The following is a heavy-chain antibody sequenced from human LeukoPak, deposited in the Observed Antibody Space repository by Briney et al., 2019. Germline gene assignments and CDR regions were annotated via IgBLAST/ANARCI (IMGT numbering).Heavy chain of an antibody. CDR1: GFTFSSYA. CDR3: AKSAVRGIIYFHH. J-gene: IGHJ1*01. Sequence: GRSLRLSCAASGFTFSSYAMHWVRQAPGKGLEWVAVISYDGSNKYYADSVKGRFTISRDNSKNTLYLQMNSLRAEDTAVYYCAKSAVRGIIYFHHWGQGTLVTVSS. D-gene: IGHD3-10*01. CDR2: ISYDGSNK. V-gene: IGHV3-30-3*02.